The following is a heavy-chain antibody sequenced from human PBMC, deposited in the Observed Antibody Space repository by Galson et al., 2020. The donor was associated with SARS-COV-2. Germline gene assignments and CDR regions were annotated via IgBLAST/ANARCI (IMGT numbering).Heavy chain of an antibody. D-gene: IGHD3-10*01. Sequence: GGSLRLSCAASGFTFSTYAMHWVRQAPGKGLEWVAVISYDGSTKYYADSVKGRFTISRDNSKNTLYLQMNSLRAEDTAVYYCARVGTYRYGMYVWGQGTTVTVSS. CDR2: ISYDGSTK. J-gene: IGHJ6*02. CDR3: ARVGTYRYGMYV. V-gene: IGHV3-30-3*01. CDR1: GFTFSTYA.